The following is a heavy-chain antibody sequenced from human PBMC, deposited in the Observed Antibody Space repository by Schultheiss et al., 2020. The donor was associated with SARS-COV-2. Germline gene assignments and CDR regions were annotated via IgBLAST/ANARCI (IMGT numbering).Heavy chain of an antibody. CDR3: ARNPAGCIVGARCYFDY. V-gene: IGHV3-21*01. Sequence: GESLKISCAASGFTFSDYWMNWVRQAPGKGLEWVSSISSSSSYIYYADSVKGRFTISRDNAKNSLYLQMNSLRAEDTAVYYCARNPAGCIVGARCYFDYWGQGTLVTVSS. CDR1: GFTFSDYW. CDR2: ISSSSSYI. J-gene: IGHJ4*02. D-gene: IGHD1-26*01.